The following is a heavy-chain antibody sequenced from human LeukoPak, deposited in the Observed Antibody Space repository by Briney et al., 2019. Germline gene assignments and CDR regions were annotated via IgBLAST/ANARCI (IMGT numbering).Heavy chain of an antibody. Sequence: SETLSLTCTVSGGSISSYYWSWIRQPPGKGLEWIGYIYYSGSTNYNPSLKSRVTISVDTSKNQFSLRLNSVTAADTALYFCARVKGTLFDIWGQGTMVTVSS. J-gene: IGHJ3*02. CDR2: IYYSGST. V-gene: IGHV4-59*08. D-gene: IGHD3-10*01. CDR1: GGSISSYY. CDR3: ARVKGTLFDI.